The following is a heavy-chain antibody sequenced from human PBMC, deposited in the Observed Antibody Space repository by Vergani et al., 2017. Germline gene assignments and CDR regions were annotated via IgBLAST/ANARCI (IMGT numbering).Heavy chain of an antibody. Sequence: EVQLVESGGGLVQPGRSLRLSCAASGSTFTAHGLNWVRQAPGKGLERVSGISGQNFRTPYADSVKGRFTITRDDSKNTVYLQINSLRAEDTAFYYGAVLYGDDDFSPFWGQGTLVTVSS. CDR2: ISGQNFRT. CDR3: AVLYGDDDFSPF. V-gene: IGHV3-23*04. CDR1: GSTFTAHG. J-gene: IGHJ4*02. D-gene: IGHD3/OR15-3a*01.